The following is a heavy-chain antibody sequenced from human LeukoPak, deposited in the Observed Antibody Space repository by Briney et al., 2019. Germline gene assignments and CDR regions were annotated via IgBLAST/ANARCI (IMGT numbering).Heavy chain of an antibody. CDR1: GYSISSGYY. J-gene: IGHJ4*02. D-gene: IGHD3-22*01. Sequence: SETLSLTCAVSGYSISSGYYWGWIRQPPGKGLEWIGSIYHSGSTYYNPSLKSRVTISVDKSKNQFSLKLSSVTAADTAVYYCARQGGAYYYDSSGYCDYWGQGTLVTVSS. CDR3: ARQGGAYYYDSSGYCDY. V-gene: IGHV4-38-2*01. CDR2: IYHSGST.